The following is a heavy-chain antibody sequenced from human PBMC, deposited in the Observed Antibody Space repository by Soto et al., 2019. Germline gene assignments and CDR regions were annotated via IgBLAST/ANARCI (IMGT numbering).Heavy chain of an antibody. CDR1: GYTFTSYG. CDR2: ISAYNGNT. D-gene: IGHD5-18*01. Sequence: GASVKVSCKASGYTFTSYGISWVRQAPGQGLEGMGWISAYNGNTNYAQKLQGRVTMTTDTSTSTAYMELRSLRSDDTAVYYCAREGSHSYGYDYYYYGMDVWGQGTTVTVSS. J-gene: IGHJ6*02. V-gene: IGHV1-18*04. CDR3: AREGSHSYGYDYYYYGMDV.